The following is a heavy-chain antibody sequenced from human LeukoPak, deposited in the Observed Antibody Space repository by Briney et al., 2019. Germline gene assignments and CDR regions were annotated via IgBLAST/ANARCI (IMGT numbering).Heavy chain of an antibody. CDR3: AKINYLSGYGYFDY. V-gene: IGHV3-48*01. J-gene: IGHJ4*02. Sequence: PGGSLRLSCAASGITFSSYSMNWDRQAPGKGLEWVSYISSSSSTIYYADSVKGRFTISRDNSKNTLYLQMNSLRAEDTAVYYCAKINYLSGYGYFDYWGQGTLVTVSS. D-gene: IGHD3-22*01. CDR2: ISSSSSTI. CDR1: GITFSSYS.